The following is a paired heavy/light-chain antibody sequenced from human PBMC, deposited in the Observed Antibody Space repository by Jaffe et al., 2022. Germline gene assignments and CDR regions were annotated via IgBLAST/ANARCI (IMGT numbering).Light chain of an antibody. CDR2: EVT. Sequence: QSALTQPASVSGSPGQSITISCSGTNNDVGAYNYVSWYQQHPGKAPKLMISEVTNRPSGVSNRFSGSKSGNTASLSISRLQAEDEADYYCSSYTSSNTLDWVFGGGTKLTVL. CDR1: NNDVGAYNY. V-gene: IGLV2-14*01. J-gene: IGLJ3*02. CDR3: SSYTSSNTLDWV.
Heavy chain of an antibody. CDR1: GYTFTSYG. CDR2: ISAYNDNT. D-gene: IGHD4-17*01. J-gene: IGHJ4*02. CDR3: ARQYMTTVTPDY. Sequence: QVQLVQSGAEVKKPGASVKVSCKASGYTFTSYGFTWVRQAPGQGLEWMGWISAYNDNTNYAQKLQGRVTMTTDTSTSTAYMELRSLRSDDTAVYYCARQYMTTVTPDYWGQGTLVTVSS. V-gene: IGHV1-18*01.